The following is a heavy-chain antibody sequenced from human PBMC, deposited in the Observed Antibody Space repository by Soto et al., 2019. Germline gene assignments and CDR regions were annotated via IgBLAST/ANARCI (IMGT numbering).Heavy chain of an antibody. D-gene: IGHD6-6*01. Sequence: PSETLSLTCTVSGGSISSSSYFWAWIRQPPGRGLEWIGSIYYSGSTYYNPSLKSRVTIPVDTSKNQFSLKLSSVTAADTAVYYCARQSSTSLAARCFDYWGQGTLVTVSS. J-gene: IGHJ4*02. CDR3: ARQSSTSLAARCFDY. CDR2: IYYSGST. V-gene: IGHV4-39*01. CDR1: GGSISSSSYF.